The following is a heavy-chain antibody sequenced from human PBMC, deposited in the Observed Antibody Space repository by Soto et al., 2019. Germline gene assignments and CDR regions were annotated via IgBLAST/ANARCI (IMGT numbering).Heavy chain of an antibody. CDR1: GFSFSSYG. J-gene: IGHJ3*02. CDR2: IWYDGSNK. CDR3: ARGRLQNYDFWSGYYRNAFDI. Sequence: PGGSLRLSCAASGFSFSSYGMHWVRQAPGKGLEWVAVIWYDGSNKYYADSVKGRFTISRDNSNNTLYLQMNSLRAEDTAVYYCARGRLQNYDFWSGYYRNAFDIWGQGTMVTVSS. V-gene: IGHV3-33*01. D-gene: IGHD3-3*01.